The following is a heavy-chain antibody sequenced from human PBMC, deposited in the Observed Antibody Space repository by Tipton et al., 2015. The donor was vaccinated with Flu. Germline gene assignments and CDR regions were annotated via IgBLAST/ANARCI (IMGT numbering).Heavy chain of an antibody. D-gene: IGHD3-22*01. J-gene: IGHJ3*02. V-gene: IGHV4-4*07. CDR2: IYTSGST. CDR3: ARDGGRITMIVGGAFDI. Sequence: TLSLTCTVSGGSISPYFWSWIRQPAGKGLEWIGRIYTSGSTNYNPSLKSRVTMSVDTSKNQFSLKLSSVTAADTAVYYCARDGGRITMIVGGAFDIWGQGTMVTVSS. CDR1: GGSISPYF.